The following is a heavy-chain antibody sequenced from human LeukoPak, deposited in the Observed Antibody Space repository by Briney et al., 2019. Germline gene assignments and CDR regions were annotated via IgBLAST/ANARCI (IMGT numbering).Heavy chain of an antibody. V-gene: IGHV1-69*13. CDR1: GGTFSSYA. J-gene: IGHJ4*02. D-gene: IGHD6-19*01. CDR3: ASSFIAVAGSGGY. Sequence: AASVKVSCKASGGTFSSYAISWMRQAPGQGLEWMGGIIPIFGTANYAQKFQGRVTITADESTSTAYMELSSLRSEDTAVYYCASSFIAVAGSGGYWGQGTLVTVSS. CDR2: IIPIFGTA.